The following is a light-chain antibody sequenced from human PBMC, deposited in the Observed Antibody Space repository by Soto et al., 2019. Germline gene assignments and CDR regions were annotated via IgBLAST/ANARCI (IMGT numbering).Light chain of an antibody. Sequence: TGTSSDVGGYNYVSWYQQHPGKAPKLMIYDVSNRPSGVSNRFSGSKSGNTASLTISGLQAEDEADYYCSSYTSSSTLGVFGTGTKVTVL. CDR3: SSYTSSSTLGV. CDR1: SSDVGGYNY. CDR2: DVS. V-gene: IGLV2-14*04. J-gene: IGLJ1*01.